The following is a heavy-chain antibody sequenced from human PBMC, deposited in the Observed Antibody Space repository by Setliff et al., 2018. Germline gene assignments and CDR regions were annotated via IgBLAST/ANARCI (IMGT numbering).Heavy chain of an antibody. V-gene: IGHV4-59*08. CDR3: ARLPPLHTPMALTFDY. CDR1: DGSLSTYY. CDR2: MYYSGDT. Sequence: PSETLSLTCTVSDGSLSTYYWSWIRQPPGKGLEWIGYMYYSGDTNYNPSLKSRVTISVDTSKNQFSLELRSVTAADTAVYYCARLPPLHTPMALTFDYWGQGILVTVSS. J-gene: IGHJ4*02. D-gene: IGHD5-18*01.